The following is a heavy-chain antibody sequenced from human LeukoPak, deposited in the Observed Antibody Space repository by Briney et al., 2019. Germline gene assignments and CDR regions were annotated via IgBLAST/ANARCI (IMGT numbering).Heavy chain of an antibody. D-gene: IGHD2-15*01. V-gene: IGHV4-59*01. CDR2: IYYSGST. CDR1: GASMSSYF. J-gene: IGHJ6*02. Sequence: SETLSLTCTVSGASMSSYFWSWIRQPPGKGLEWIGYIYYSGSTSYNPSLMSRLTISVDTSKNQFSLKLRSVTTADTAVYYCVRWGGNSYLGRGMDVWGQGTTVTVSS. CDR3: VRWGGNSYLGRGMDV.